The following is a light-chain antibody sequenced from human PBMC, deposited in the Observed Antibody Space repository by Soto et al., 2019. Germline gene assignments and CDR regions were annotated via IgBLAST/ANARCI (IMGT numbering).Light chain of an antibody. V-gene: IGLV2-14*01. CDR1: SSDVGGYNY. J-gene: IGLJ3*02. CDR3: SSYTIISTLV. CDR2: DVS. Sequence: QSALTQPASMSGSPGQSITISCTGTSSDVGGYNYVSWYQQHPGKAPKLMIYDVSHRPSGVSNRFSGSKSGNTASLTISGLQAEDEADYYCSSYTIISTLVFGGGTKVTVL.